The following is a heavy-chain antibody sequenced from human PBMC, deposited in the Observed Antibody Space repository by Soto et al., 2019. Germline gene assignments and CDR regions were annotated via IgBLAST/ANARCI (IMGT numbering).Heavy chain of an antibody. CDR2: ISGSGGGT. CDR3: AKSPDFWSGYYNGHYYYGMDV. CDR1: GFTFSSYA. Sequence: GGSLRLSCAASGFTFSSYAMSWVRQAPGKGLEWVSSISGSGGGTYYADSVKGRFTFSRDNSKNTLYLQMNSLRAEDTAVYYCAKSPDFWSGYYNGHYYYGMDVWGQGTTVTVSS. D-gene: IGHD3-3*01. J-gene: IGHJ6*02. V-gene: IGHV3-23*01.